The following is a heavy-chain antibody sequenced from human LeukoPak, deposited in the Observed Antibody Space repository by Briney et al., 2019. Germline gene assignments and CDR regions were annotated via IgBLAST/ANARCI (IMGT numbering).Heavy chain of an antibody. CDR3: AILQYGDFDAFDI. V-gene: IGHV1-18*01. CDR1: GYTFTSYG. CDR2: ISAYNGNT. D-gene: IGHD4-17*01. J-gene: IGHJ3*02. Sequence: ASVKVSCKASGYTFTSYGINWVRQAPGQGLEWMGWISAYNGNTNYAQKLQGRVTMTTDTSTSTAYMELRSLRSDDTAVYYCAILQYGDFDAFDIWGQGTMVTVSS.